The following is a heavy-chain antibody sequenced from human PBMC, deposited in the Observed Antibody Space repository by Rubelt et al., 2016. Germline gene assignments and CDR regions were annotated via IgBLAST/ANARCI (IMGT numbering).Heavy chain of an antibody. Sequence: QVQLQESGPGLVKPSQTLSLTCTVSGGSISSGGYYWSWIRQHPGKGLEWIGSIDYSGSTYYNPSLKCRVSISVDTSKNQFSLKLSSVTAADTAVYYCARPDYGGAKDYWYFDLWGRGTLVTVSS. CDR1: GGSISSGGYY. CDR3: ARPDYGGAKDYWYFDL. D-gene: IGHD4-23*01. V-gene: IGHV4-39*01. CDR2: IDYSGST. J-gene: IGHJ2*01.